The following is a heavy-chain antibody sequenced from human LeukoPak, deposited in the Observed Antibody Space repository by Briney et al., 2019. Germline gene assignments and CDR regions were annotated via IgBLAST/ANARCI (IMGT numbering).Heavy chain of an antibody. V-gene: IGHV4-30-4*01. CDR1: GGSISSADYY. J-gene: IGHJ4*02. Sequence: PSQTLSLTCIVSGGSISSADYYWSWIRQPPGKGLEWIGYIFYTGSTYYNPSLKSRITISVDTSKNQFSLKLSSVTAADTAVYYCAREGSGRWGSFDYWGQGTLVTVSS. CDR3: AREGSGRWGSFDY. D-gene: IGHD6-19*01. CDR2: IFYTGST.